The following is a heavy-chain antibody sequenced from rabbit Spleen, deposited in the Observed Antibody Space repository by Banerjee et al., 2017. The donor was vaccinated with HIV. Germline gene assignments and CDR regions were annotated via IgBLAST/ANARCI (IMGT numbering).Heavy chain of an antibody. Sequence: QSLEESGGDLVKPGASLTLTCTASGVSFSSSSYMCWVRQAPGKGLEWIACIDAGSSGFTYFATWAKGRFTCSKTSSTTVTLQMIRLTAADTATYFCARDTGSSFSSYGMDLWGQGTLVTVS. V-gene: IGHV1S40*01. J-gene: IGHJ6*01. CDR1: GVSFSSSSY. D-gene: IGHD8-1*01. CDR3: ARDTGSSFSSYGMDL. CDR2: IDAGSSGFT.